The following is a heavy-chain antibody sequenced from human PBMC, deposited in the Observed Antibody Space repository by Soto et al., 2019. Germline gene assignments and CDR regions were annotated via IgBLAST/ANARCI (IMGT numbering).Heavy chain of an antibody. CDR3: HDGGSDWDI. J-gene: IGHJ3*02. CDR2: IKSIVDGETT. Sequence: EVQLVESGGGLIKPGESLRLSCVASGFYFPNAWMNWVRQAPGKGLEWFGRIKSIVDGETTDYAAPVKGSFSISRDDSKNTVYLQMNSLKIEDTAVYYCHDGGSDWDIWGQGTTVIVSP. D-gene: IGHD5-12*01. V-gene: IGHV3-15*07. CDR1: GFYFPNAW.